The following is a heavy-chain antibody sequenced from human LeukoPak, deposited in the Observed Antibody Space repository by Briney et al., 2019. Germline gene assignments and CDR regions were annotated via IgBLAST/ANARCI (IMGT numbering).Heavy chain of an antibody. J-gene: IGHJ6*02. CDR1: GFTFDDYA. Sequence: GGSLRLSCAASGFTFDDYAMHWVRQAPGKGLEWVSGISWNSGSIGYADSVKGRFTISRDNAKNSLYLQMNSLRAEDTAVYYCARDFIGYCSSTSCYHGMDVWGQGTTVTVSS. D-gene: IGHD2-2*03. CDR3: ARDFIGYCSSTSCYHGMDV. V-gene: IGHV3-9*01. CDR2: ISWNSGSI.